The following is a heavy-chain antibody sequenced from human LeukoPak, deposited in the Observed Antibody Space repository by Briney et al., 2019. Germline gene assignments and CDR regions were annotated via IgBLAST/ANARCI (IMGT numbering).Heavy chain of an antibody. CDR3: ARSFSEKFYFES. Sequence: SWVRQPAGKELEWIGRIYASGKTDYNPYTPSLKSRVAMSLDTSKNQVSLYLTSVTAADTAMYFCARSFSEKFYFESWGQGTLVTVSS. J-gene: IGHJ4*02. CDR2: IYASGKT. D-gene: IGHD1-26*01. V-gene: IGHV4-4*07.